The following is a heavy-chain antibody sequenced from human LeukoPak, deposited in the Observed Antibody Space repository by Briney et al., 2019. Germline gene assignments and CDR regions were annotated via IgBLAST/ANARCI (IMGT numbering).Heavy chain of an antibody. J-gene: IGHJ4*02. D-gene: IGHD6-13*01. Sequence: GGSLRLSCEASGFTFSSYPIHWVRQAPGKGLDWVTVISHDGTNSYYADSVKGRFTISRDNSQNTLYLQMNSLRGDDTAVYYCARGHWTLGFDSTRWYWIDYWGQGTPVAVSS. CDR3: ARGHWTLGFDSTRWYWIDY. CDR1: GFTFSSYP. V-gene: IGHV3-30*14. CDR2: ISHDGTNS.